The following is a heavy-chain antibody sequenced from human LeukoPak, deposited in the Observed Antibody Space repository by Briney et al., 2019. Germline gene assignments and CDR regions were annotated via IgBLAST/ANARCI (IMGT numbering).Heavy chain of an antibody. Sequence: GGSLRLSCAASGFTFSSYEMNWVRQAPGKGLEWVSYISSSGSTIYYADSVKGRFTISRDNAKNSLYLQMNSLRAEDTAVYYCARDHGGSRSEVFDYWGQGTLVTVSS. V-gene: IGHV3-48*03. D-gene: IGHD1-26*01. CDR3: ARDHGGSRSEVFDY. CDR1: GFTFSSYE. J-gene: IGHJ4*02. CDR2: ISSSGSTI.